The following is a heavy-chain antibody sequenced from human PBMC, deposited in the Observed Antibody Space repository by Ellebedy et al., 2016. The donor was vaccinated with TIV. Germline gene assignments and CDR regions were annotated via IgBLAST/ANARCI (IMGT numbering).Heavy chain of an antibody. CDR3: ASGGGLAAAYSDY. CDR1: GFTFSSYG. D-gene: IGHD6-13*01. J-gene: IGHJ4*02. V-gene: IGHV3-30*03. CDR2: ISYDGSNK. Sequence: GESLKISCAASGFTFSSYGMHWVRQAPGKGLEWVAVISYDGSNKYYADSVKGRFTISRDNSKNTLYLQMNSLRAEDTAVYYCASGGGLAAAYSDYWGQGTLVTVSS.